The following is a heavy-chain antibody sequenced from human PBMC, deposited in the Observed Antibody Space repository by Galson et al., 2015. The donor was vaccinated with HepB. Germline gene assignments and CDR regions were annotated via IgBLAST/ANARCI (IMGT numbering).Heavy chain of an antibody. CDR1: GYTFTSYG. V-gene: IGHV1-18*01. CDR3: AREFADYYDSSGYPRGAFDI. CDR2: ISAYNGNT. J-gene: IGHJ3*02. D-gene: IGHD3-22*01. Sequence: SVKVSCKASGYTFTSYGISWVRQAPGQGLEWMGWISAYNGNTNYAQKLQGRVTMTTDTSTSTAYMGLRSLRSDDTAVYYCAREFADYYDSSGYPRGAFDIWGQGTMVTVSS.